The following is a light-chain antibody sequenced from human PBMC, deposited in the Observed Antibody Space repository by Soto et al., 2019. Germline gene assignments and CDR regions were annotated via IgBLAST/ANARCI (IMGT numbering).Light chain of an antibody. CDR2: GTS. J-gene: IGKJ1*01. CDR3: QHYGTSSWT. V-gene: IGKV3-20*01. CDR1: QGVSSSY. Sequence: EIVLTQSPGTLSLSPGERATLSCRASQGVSSSYLTWYQQKPGQAPRLLIYGTSSRATGIADRFSGSGSGTDFTLTISRLEPEDIAVYYCQHYGTSSWTFGQGTKVEIK.